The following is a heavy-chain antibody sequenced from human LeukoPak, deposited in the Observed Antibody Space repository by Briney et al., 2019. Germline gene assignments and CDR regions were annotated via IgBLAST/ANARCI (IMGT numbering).Heavy chain of an antibody. CDR2: IYHSGTT. V-gene: IGHV4-39*01. D-gene: IGHD2-2*01. J-gene: IGHJ1*01. CDR3: ARGRCSSTSCYPEYFQH. Sequence: KTSETLSLTCAVSGGSIISSSYNWGWIRQPPGKGLEWIGTIYHSGTTYYNPSLKSRVTISVDTSKNQFFLKLSSVTAADTAVYYCARGRCSSTSCYPEYFQHWGQGTLVTVSS. CDR1: GGSIISSSYN.